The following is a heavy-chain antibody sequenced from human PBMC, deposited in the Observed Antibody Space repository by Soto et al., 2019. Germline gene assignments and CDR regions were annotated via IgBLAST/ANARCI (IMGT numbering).Heavy chain of an antibody. V-gene: IGHV3-33*01. CDR2: IWYDGSNK. CDR3: SLAALPYYYYYGMDV. CDR1: GFTFSSYG. J-gene: IGHJ6*02. D-gene: IGHD6-6*01. Sequence: GGSLRLSCAASGFTFSSYGMHWVRQAPGKGLEWVAVIWYDGSNKYYADSVKGRFTISRDNSKNTLYLQMNSLRAEDTAVYYCSLAALPYYYYYGMDVWGQGTTVTVSS.